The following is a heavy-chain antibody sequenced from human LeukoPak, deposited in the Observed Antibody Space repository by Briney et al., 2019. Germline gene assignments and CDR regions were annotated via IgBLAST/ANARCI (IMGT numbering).Heavy chain of an antibody. J-gene: IGHJ4*02. CDR1: GYTFSGYY. CDR2: INPNSGGT. CDR3: AREGCSSTSCHRPPVGSFDY. V-gene: IGHV1-2*02. Sequence: GASVKISCKASGYTFSGYYIHWVRQAPGQGLEWMGWINPNSGGTNSAQKFQGRVTMTRDTSISTAYMELSRLRSDDTAVYYCAREGCSSTSCHRPPVGSFDYWGQGTLVTVSS. D-gene: IGHD2-2*01.